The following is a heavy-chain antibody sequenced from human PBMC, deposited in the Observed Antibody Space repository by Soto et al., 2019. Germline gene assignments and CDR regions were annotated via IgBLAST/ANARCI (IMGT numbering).Heavy chain of an antibody. CDR2: IYSGGST. CDR1: GFTVSSNY. Sequence: EVQLVESGGGLVQPGGSLRLSCAASGFTVSSNYMSWVRQAPGKGLEWVSVIYSGGSTYYADSVKGRFTISRDNSKNTLYLQMNSLRAEGTAVYYCARDRQAYYYYYYMDVWGKGTTVTVSS. J-gene: IGHJ6*03. V-gene: IGHV3-66*01. CDR3: ARDRQAYYYYYYMDV.